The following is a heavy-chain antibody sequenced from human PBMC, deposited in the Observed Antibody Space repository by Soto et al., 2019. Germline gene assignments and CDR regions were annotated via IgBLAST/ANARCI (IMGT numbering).Heavy chain of an antibody. V-gene: IGHV1-69*13. CDR1: GGTFSSYA. J-gene: IGHJ6*02. Sequence: SVKVSCKASGGTFSSYAISWVRQAPGQGLEWMGGIIPIFGTANYAQKFQGRVTITADESTSTAYMELSSLRSEDTAVYYCARDIVVVPAAKVYYYYGMDVWGQGTTVTVSS. CDR2: IIPIFGTA. CDR3: ARDIVVVPAAKVYYYYGMDV. D-gene: IGHD2-2*01.